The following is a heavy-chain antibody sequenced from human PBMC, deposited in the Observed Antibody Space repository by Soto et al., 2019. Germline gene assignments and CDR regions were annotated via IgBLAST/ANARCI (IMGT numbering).Heavy chain of an antibody. J-gene: IGHJ6*02. CDR3: ARDSYSSSWPVDYYYYYGMDV. CDR2: ISSSSSYI. V-gene: IGHV3-21*01. D-gene: IGHD6-6*01. CDR1: GFTFSSYS. Sequence: GGSLRLSCAASGFTFSSYSMNWVRQAPGKGLEWVSSISSSSSYIYYADSVKGRFTISRDNAKNSLYLQMNSLRAEDTAVYYCARDSYSSSWPVDYYYYYGMDVWGQGTTVTVSS.